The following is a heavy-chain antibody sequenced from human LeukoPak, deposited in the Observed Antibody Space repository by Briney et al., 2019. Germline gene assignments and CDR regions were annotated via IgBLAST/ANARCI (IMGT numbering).Heavy chain of an antibody. CDR1: GGSFSGYY. Sequence: SETLSLTCAVYGGSFSGYYWSWIRQPPGKGLEWIGEINHSGSTNYNPSLKSRVTISVDTSKNQVSLKLSSVTAADTAVYYCARQRGYFDYWGQGTLVTVSS. J-gene: IGHJ4*02. V-gene: IGHV4-34*01. CDR3: ARQRGYFDY. D-gene: IGHD5-12*01. CDR2: INHSGST.